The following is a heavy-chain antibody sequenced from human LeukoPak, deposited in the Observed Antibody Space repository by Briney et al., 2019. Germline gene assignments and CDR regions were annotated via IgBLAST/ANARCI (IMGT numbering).Heavy chain of an antibody. Sequence: SVKVSCKASGGTFSSYAISWVRQAPGQGLEWMGGIIPIFGTANYAQKFQGRVTITADESTSTAYMELSSLRSEDTAVYYCARERVVVAAKDYYYYGMDVWGQGTTVTVSS. CDR3: ARERVVVAAKDYYYYGMDV. J-gene: IGHJ6*02. D-gene: IGHD2-15*01. CDR1: GGTFSSYA. CDR2: IIPIFGTA. V-gene: IGHV1-69*13.